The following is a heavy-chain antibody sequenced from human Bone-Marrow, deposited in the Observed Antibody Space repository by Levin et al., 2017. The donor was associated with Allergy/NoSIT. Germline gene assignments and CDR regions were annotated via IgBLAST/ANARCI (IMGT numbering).Heavy chain of an antibody. D-gene: IGHD5-18*01. CDR2: IHYSGSP. CDR1: GGSISDSSFY. Sequence: SETLSLTCTVSGGSISDSSFYWAWIRQSPGKGLEWLGTIHYSGSPQYNPSLQSRLTMSVDTSKNQFSLSLPSVIAADTAFYFCAKGGAEYTYAFPTFDSWGQGALVIVSS. V-gene: IGHV4-39*07. J-gene: IGHJ4*02. CDR3: AKGGAEYTYAFPTFDS.